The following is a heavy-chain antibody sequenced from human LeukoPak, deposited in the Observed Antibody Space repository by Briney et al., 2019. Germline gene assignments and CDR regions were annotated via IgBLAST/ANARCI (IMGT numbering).Heavy chain of an antibody. V-gene: IGHV4-61*08. CDR1: GGSINNRDYY. CDR3: ARGAELPDY. D-gene: IGHD2-15*01. J-gene: IGHJ4*02. CDR2: IHYSGST. Sequence: SETLSLTCTVSGGSINNRDYYWGWIRQPPGKGLEWIGYIHYSGSTKYNPSLKSRVTISVDTSKNQFSLKLSSVTAADTAVYYCARGAELPDYWGQGTLVTVSS.